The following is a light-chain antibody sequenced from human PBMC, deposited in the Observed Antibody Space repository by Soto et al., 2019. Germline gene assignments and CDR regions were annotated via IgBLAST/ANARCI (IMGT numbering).Light chain of an antibody. J-gene: IGKJ1*01. V-gene: IGKV3-20*01. CDR2: GAS. Sequence: EIVLTQSPGTLSLSPGERATLSCRASQSVSNNYLAWYQQKPGQAPRLLIYGASNRATGIPDRFSGSGSGTDFTLNLSRLEPEDFAVYYCPQYGSSGTFGQGTKVEIK. CDR3: PQYGSSGT. CDR1: QSVSNNY.